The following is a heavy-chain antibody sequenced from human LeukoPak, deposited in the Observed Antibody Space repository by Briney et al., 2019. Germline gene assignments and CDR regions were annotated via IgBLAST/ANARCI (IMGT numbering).Heavy chain of an antibody. Sequence: KVSCKASGGTFSSYAISWVRQAPGQGLEWMGRIIPILGIANYAQKFQGRVTITADKSTSTAYMELSSLRSEDTAVYYCARMVAAAGTDWFDPWGQGTLVTVSS. D-gene: IGHD6-13*01. CDR1: GGTFSSYA. J-gene: IGHJ5*02. CDR3: ARMVAAAGTDWFDP. CDR2: IIPILGIA. V-gene: IGHV1-69*04.